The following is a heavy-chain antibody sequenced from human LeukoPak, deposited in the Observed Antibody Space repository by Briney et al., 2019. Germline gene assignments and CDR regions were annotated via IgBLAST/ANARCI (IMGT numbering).Heavy chain of an antibody. CDR3: AGRGYSYGYPLDY. V-gene: IGHV3-23*01. D-gene: IGHD5-18*01. J-gene: IGHJ4*02. Sequence: GGSLRLSCVASGFPFSSYWMTWVRQAPGKGLEWVSAISGSGGSTYYADSVKGRFTISRDNSKNTLYLQMNSLRAEDTAVYYCAGRGYSYGYPLDYWGQGTLVTVSS. CDR2: ISGSGGST. CDR1: GFPFSSYW.